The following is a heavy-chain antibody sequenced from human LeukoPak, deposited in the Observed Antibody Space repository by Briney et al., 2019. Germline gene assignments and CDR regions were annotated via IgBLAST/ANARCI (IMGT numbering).Heavy chain of an antibody. CDR2: IYYSGST. CDR3: ARASLWEPLLDY. CDR1: GGSISSYY. D-gene: IGHD1-26*01. V-gene: IGHV4-59*01. J-gene: IGHJ4*02. Sequence: SETLSLTCTVSGGSISSYYWSWIRQPPGKGLEWIGYIYYSGSTNYNPSLKSRVTISVDTSKNQFSLKLSSVTAADTAVYYCARASLWEPLLDYWGQGTLVTVSS.